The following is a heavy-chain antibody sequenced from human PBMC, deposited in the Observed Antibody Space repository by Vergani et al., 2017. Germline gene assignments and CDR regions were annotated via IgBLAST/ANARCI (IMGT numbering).Heavy chain of an antibody. Sequence: EVQLVESGGGMVKPGGSLRLSCAASGFTFNNAWMSWVRQAPGKGLEWVGRIKSKTDGGTTDYAAPVKGRFTISRDDSKNTLYLQMNSLKTEDTAVYYCTTDPGVVVPAASRYYYYYMDVWGKGTTVTVSS. J-gene: IGHJ6*03. CDR2: IKSKTDGGTT. D-gene: IGHD2-2*01. V-gene: IGHV3-15*01. CDR3: TTDPGVVVPAASRYYYYYMDV. CDR1: GFTFNNAW.